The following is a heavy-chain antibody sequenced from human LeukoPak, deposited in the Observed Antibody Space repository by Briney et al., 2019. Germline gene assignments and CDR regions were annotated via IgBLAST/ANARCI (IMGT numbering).Heavy chain of an antibody. CDR3: ATDCCGGECCSHNRDDY. D-gene: IGHD2-21*01. CDR1: GFIFRTYA. J-gene: IGHJ4*02. Sequence: GGSLRLSCAASGFIFRTYAMNWVRQAPGKGLEWVSGIRDTGATTAYADSVKGRFTISRDNSKNMVYLQMNSLRGEDTAIYFCATDCCGGECCSHNRDDYWGQGTLVTVSS. V-gene: IGHV3-23*01. CDR2: IRDTGATT.